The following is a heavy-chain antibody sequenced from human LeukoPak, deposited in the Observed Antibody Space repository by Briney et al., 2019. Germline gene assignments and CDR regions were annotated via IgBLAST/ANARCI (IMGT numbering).Heavy chain of an antibody. J-gene: IGHJ3*02. CDR1: GYSSSSYW. CDR3: ASLRSYTDAFDI. V-gene: IGHV5-51*01. CDR2: IYPGDSDT. Sequence: GESLKISCQGSGYSSSSYWIAWVRQMPGKGLEWMGIIYPGDSDTRYRPSFQGQVTISADKSISTAYLQWSSLKASDTAIYYCASLRSYTDAFDIWGLGTMVTVSS. D-gene: IGHD1-14*01.